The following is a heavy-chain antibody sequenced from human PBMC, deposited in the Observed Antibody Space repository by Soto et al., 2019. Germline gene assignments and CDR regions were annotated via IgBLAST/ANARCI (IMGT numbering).Heavy chain of an antibody. D-gene: IGHD6-6*01. CDR3: ARGVEYSSSYESDY. Sequence: QVQLVQSGAEVKKPGASVKVSCKASGYTFTSYAMHWVRQAPGQRLEWMGWINAGNGNTKYSQKFQGRVTITRDTYASTAYMELSSLRSEDTAVYYCARGVEYSSSYESDYWGQGTLVTVSS. V-gene: IGHV1-3*01. CDR1: GYTFTSYA. J-gene: IGHJ4*02. CDR2: INAGNGNT.